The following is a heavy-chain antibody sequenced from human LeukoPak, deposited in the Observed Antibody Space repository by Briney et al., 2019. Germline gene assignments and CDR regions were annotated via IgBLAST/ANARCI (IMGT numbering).Heavy chain of an antibody. D-gene: IGHD1-26*01. J-gene: IGHJ4*02. CDR2: VNSDGSRT. Sequence: GGSLRLSCAASGFTFSSYWVHWVRQAPGKGLVWVSRVNSDGSRTDYADSVKGRITISRDNAKNTLYLQMNSLRAEDTAVYYCTRSLNSGSYPDYWGQGTLVTVSS. V-gene: IGHV3-74*01. CDR1: GFTFSSYW. CDR3: TRSLNSGSYPDY.